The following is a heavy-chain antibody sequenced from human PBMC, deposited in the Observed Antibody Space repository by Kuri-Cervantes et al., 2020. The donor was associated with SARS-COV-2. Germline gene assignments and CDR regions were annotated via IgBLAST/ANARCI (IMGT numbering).Heavy chain of an antibody. CDR2: IYWNDDK. V-gene: IGHV2-5*01. CDR1: GFSLSTSGVG. J-gene: IGHJ4*02. CDR3: AHRHRGYSSGWYWVFDY. D-gene: IGHD6-13*01. Sequence: SGPTLVKPTQTLTLTCTFSGFSLSTSGVGVGWIRQPPGKALEWLALIYWNDDKRYSPSLKSRLTITKDTSKNQVVLTMTNMDPVDTATYYCAHRHRGYSSGWYWVFDYWGQGTLVTVSS.